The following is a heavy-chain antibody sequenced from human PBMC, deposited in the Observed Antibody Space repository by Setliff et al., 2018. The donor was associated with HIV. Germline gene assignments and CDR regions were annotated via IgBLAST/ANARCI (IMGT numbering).Heavy chain of an antibody. CDR2: IYYSGST. Sequence: SETLSLTCTVSGASISSGDYYWTWIRQPPGKGLEWIGYIYYSGSTYYNPSLKSRVTISVDTSKNQFSPKLNSVTAADTAVYYCARDPYDTSGYSNYYFDLWGRGTLVTVSS. J-gene: IGHJ2*01. D-gene: IGHD3-22*01. V-gene: IGHV4-30-4*08. CDR3: ARDPYDTSGYSNYYFDL. CDR1: GASISSGDYY.